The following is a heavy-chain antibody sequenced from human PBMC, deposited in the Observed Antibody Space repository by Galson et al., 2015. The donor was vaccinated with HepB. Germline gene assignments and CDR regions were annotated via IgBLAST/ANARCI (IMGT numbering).Heavy chain of an antibody. CDR2: TYYRSKWYN. D-gene: IGHD2-15*01. Sequence: CAISGDSVSSNSAAWNWIRQSPSRGLEWLGRTYYRSKWYNDYAVSVKSRITINPDTSKNQFSLQLNSVTPEDTAVYYCARAFRYCSGGSYYSGRIEDWFDPWGQGTLVTVSS. V-gene: IGHV6-1*01. J-gene: IGHJ5*02. CDR3: ARAFRYCSGGSYYSGRIEDWFDP. CDR1: GDSVSSNSAA.